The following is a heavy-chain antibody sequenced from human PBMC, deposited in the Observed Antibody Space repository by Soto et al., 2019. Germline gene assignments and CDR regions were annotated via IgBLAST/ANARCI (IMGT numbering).Heavy chain of an antibody. CDR1: GGSISSGGYY. J-gene: IGHJ4*02. CDR3: ARDRYSYGYYFDY. V-gene: IGHV4-31*03. CDR2: IYYSGST. Sequence: QVQLQESGPGLVKPSQTLSLTCTVSGGSISSGGYYWGWIRQHPGKGLEWIGYIYYSGSTYYNPSLKSRVTISVDTSKNQFSLKLSSVTAADTAVYYCARDRYSYGYYFDYWGQGTLVTVSS. D-gene: IGHD5-18*01.